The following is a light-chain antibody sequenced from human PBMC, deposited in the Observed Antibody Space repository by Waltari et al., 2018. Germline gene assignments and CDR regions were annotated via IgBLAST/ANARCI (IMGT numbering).Light chain of an antibody. Sequence: QSVLTQPPSGSGTPGQRVTISCSGSSSNIGSNYVYWYQQLPGTAPRLLIYRNNRRPSGVPDRCSGSKSGTSASLAISGLRSDDEADDYCAAWDDTLSGVVFGGGTKLTVL. CDR3: AAWDDTLSGVV. CDR1: SSNIGSNY. J-gene: IGLJ2*01. CDR2: RNN. V-gene: IGLV1-47*01.